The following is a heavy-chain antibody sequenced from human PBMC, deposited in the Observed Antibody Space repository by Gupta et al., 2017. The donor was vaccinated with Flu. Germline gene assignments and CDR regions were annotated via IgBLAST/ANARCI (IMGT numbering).Heavy chain of an antibody. Sequence: QVQLVQSGAEVKKPGASVKVSCKASGYTFTGYYMPWVRQAPGQGLEWMGWINPNSGGTNYAQKFQGRVTMTRDTSISTAYMELSRLRSDDTAVYYCARDSPSHGVRDAFDIWGQGTMVTVSS. CDR2: INPNSGGT. D-gene: IGHD3-3*01. CDR1: GYTFTGYY. J-gene: IGHJ3*02. CDR3: ARDSPSHGVRDAFDI. V-gene: IGHV1-2*02.